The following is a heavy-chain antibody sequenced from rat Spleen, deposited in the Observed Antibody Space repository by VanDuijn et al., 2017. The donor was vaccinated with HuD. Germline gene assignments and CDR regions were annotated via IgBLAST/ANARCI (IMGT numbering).Heavy chain of an antibody. J-gene: IGHJ3*01. V-gene: IGHV5-7*01. CDR2: MSHDGGST. D-gene: IGHD1-11*01. Sequence: EVQLVESDGGSVQPGRSLKLSCAASGFTFSDYYMAWVRQAPTTGLEWVATMSHDGGSTYHRDSVKGRFTISRDNAKSTLYLQMDSLRSEDTATYYCARLGTEAIGNWFSYWGQGTLVTVSS. CDR3: ARLGTEAIGNWFSY. CDR1: GFTFSDYY.